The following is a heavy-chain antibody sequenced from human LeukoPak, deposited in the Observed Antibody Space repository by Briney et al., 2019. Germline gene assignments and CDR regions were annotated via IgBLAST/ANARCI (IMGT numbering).Heavy chain of an antibody. J-gene: IGHJ6*04. V-gene: IGHV4-38-2*01. Sequence: SETLSLTCAVSGFSISTGYYWGWIRQPPGKGLEWIGNIYHSGSTSYNPSLKSRVTISVDTSKNQFSLKVTSVIAADTAVYYCARSYSGMDVWGKGTTVTVSS. CDR1: GFSISTGYY. CDR3: ARSYSGMDV. CDR2: IYHSGST. D-gene: IGHD2-21*01.